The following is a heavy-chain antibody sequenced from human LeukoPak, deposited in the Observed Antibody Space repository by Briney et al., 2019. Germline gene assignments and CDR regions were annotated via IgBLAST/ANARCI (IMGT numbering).Heavy chain of an antibody. D-gene: IGHD3-9*01. CDR1: GFTFSSYG. V-gene: IGHV3-33*06. CDR3: AKGPADYDILTGYWVDY. J-gene: IGHJ4*02. CDR2: IWYDGSNK. Sequence: GGSLRLSCAASGFTFSSYGMHWVRQAPGKGLEWVAVIWYDGSNKYYADSVKGRFTISRDNSKNTLYLQMNSLRAEDTAVYYCAKGPADYDILTGYWVDYWGQGTLVTVSS.